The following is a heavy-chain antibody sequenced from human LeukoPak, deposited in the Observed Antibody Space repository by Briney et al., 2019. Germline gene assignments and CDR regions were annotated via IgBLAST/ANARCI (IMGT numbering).Heavy chain of an antibody. J-gene: IGHJ5*02. CDR1: GASIDRSTYY. D-gene: IGHD6-25*01. CDR2: VYYSGST. Sequence: SETLSLTCSVSGASIDRSTYYWGWIRQPPGKGLEWIGSVYYSGSTYYNSALKSRVSISVDTSRNQFSLKLYSVTAADTSVYFCARIAAPGLAWGQGTLVTVSS. V-gene: IGHV4-39*01. CDR3: ARIAAPGLA.